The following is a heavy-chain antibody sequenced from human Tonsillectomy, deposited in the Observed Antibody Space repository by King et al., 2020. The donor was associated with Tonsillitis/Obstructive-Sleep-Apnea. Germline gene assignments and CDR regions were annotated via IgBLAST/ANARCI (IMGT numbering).Heavy chain of an antibody. D-gene: IGHD2-2*02. CDR1: GFTFSNHA. CDR2: ISYDGSEK. CDR3: ARAPFRYTPRCFDF. Sequence: VQLVESGGGVVQPGRSLRLSCAASGFTFSNHALHWVRQAPGKGLEWVAVISYDGSEKYYADSVTGRLAISRDNSNNTVFLQLNSLRPEDMGLYYCARAPFRYTPRCFDFWGRGTLVTVSS. V-gene: IGHV3-30*09. J-gene: IGHJ4*02.